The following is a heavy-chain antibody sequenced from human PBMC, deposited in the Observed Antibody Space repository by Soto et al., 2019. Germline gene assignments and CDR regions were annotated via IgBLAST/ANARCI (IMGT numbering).Heavy chain of an antibody. CDR2: IIPIFGTA. CDR3: ARESRRDGYNHDAFDI. D-gene: IGHD5-12*01. V-gene: IGHV1-69*01. J-gene: IGHJ3*02. CDR1: GGTFSSYA. Sequence: QVQLVQSGAEVKKSGSSVKVSCKASGGTFSSYAISWVRHAPGQGLEWMGGIIPIFGTANYAQKFQGRVTITADESTSTAYMELSSLRSEDTAVYYCARESRRDGYNHDAFDIWGQGTMVTVSS.